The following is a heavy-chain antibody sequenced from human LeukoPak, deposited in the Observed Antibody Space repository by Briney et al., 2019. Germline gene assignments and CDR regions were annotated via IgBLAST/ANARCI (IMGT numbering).Heavy chain of an antibody. Sequence: SETLSLTCAVYGGSFSGYYWSWIRQPPGKGLEWIGEINHSGSTNYNPSLKSRVTISVDTSKNQFSLKLSSVTAADTAVYYCASNYYDILTGYSYYMDVWGKGTTVTISS. V-gene: IGHV4-34*01. CDR1: GGSFSGYY. J-gene: IGHJ6*03. D-gene: IGHD3-9*01. CDR3: ASNYYDILTGYSYYMDV. CDR2: INHSGST.